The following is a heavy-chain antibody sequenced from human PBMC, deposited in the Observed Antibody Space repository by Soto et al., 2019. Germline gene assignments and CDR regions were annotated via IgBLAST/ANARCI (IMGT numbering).Heavy chain of an antibody. CDR3: ARDRPIAVAGPLDY. D-gene: IGHD6-19*01. V-gene: IGHV1-18*04. J-gene: IGHJ4*02. Sequence: ASVKVSCKASGYTFASYGISWVRQAPGQGLEWMGWISAYNGNTNYAQKLQGRVTMTTDTSTSTAYMELRSLRSDDTAVYYCARDRPIAVAGPLDYWGQGTLVTVSS. CDR2: ISAYNGNT. CDR1: GYTFASYG.